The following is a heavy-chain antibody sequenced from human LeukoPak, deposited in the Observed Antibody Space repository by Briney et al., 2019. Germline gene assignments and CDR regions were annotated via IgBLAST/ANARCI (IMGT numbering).Heavy chain of an antibody. CDR1: GGSISSGTYY. J-gene: IGHJ4*02. Sequence: SETLSLTCTVSGGSISSGTYYWGWIRQPPGKGLEWIGSIYHSGSTNYNPSLKSRVTISVDTSKNQFSLKLSSVTAADTAVYYCARGRRGYSYGPIDYWGQGTLVTVSS. CDR2: IYHSGST. D-gene: IGHD5-18*01. CDR3: ARGRRGYSYGPIDY. V-gene: IGHV4-39*07.